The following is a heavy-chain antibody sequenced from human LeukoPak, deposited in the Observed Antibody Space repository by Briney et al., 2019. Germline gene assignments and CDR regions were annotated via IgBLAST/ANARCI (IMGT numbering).Heavy chain of an antibody. CDR2: IIPIFGTA. J-gene: IGHJ4*02. CDR1: GGTFSSYA. V-gene: IGHV1-69*13. CDR3: AREVRMGIAAADSFDY. Sequence: SVKVSCKASGGTFSSYAISWVRQAPGQGLEWMGGIIPIFGTANYAQKFQGRVTITADESTSTAYMELSSLRSEDTAVYYCAREVRMGIAAADSFDYWGQGTLVTVSS. D-gene: IGHD6-13*01.